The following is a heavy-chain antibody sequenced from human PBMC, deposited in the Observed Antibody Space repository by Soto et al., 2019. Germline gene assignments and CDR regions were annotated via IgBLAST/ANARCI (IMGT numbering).Heavy chain of an antibody. J-gene: IGHJ6*02. CDR1: GYTFTSYG. Sequence: ASVKVSCKASGYTFTSYGISWVRQAPGQGLEWMGWISAYNGNTNYAQKLQGRVTMTTDTSTSTAYMELRSLRSDDTAVDYCARDRDYDFWSGSRYGMDVWGQGTTVTVSS. CDR2: ISAYNGNT. CDR3: ARDRDYDFWSGSRYGMDV. V-gene: IGHV1-18*01. D-gene: IGHD3-3*01.